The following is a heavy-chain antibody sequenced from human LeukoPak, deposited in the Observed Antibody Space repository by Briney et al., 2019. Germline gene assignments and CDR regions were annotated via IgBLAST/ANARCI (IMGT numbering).Heavy chain of an antibody. CDR1: GYTFTGYY. Sequence: GASVKVSCKASGYTFTGYYMHWVRQAPGQGLEWMGWINPNSGGTNYAQKFQGRVTMTRDTSISTAYIELSRLRSDDTAVYYCARAPPARVRPFDYWGQGTLVTVSS. CDR3: ARAPPARVRPFDY. J-gene: IGHJ4*02. D-gene: IGHD2-21*01. V-gene: IGHV1-2*02. CDR2: INPNSGGT.